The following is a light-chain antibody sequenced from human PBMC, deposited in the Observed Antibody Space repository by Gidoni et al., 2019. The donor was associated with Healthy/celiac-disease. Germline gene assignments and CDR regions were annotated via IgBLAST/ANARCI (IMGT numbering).Light chain of an antibody. J-gene: IGKJ4*01. CDR3: QQSYSTPPLT. Sequence: DIQMIQPPSSLSASVGDRVTITCRASQSISSYLNWYQQKPGKAPKLLIYAASSLESGIPSRFSGSGSGTEFTLTISSLQPEDFATYYCQQSYSTPPLTFGGGTKVEIK. CDR1: QSISSY. V-gene: IGKV1-39*01. CDR2: AAS.